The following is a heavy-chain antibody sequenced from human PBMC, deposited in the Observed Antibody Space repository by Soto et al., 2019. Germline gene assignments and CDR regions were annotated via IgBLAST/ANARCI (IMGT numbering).Heavy chain of an antibody. Sequence: GGSLRLSCAASGFTFSSYNMNWVRQAPGKGLEWVSAIGVSHSHTYYADSVKGRFTISRDNSKNTLYLQMNSLRAEDTAVYYCASRSSGWYFDYWGQGTLVTVSS. CDR3: ASRSSGWYFDY. V-gene: IGHV3-23*01. CDR2: IGVSHSHT. CDR1: GFTFSSYN. J-gene: IGHJ4*02. D-gene: IGHD6-19*01.